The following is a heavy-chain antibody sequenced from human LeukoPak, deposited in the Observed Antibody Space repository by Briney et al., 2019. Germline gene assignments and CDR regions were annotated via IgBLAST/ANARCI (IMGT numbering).Heavy chain of an antibody. Sequence: SETLSLTCTVSGVSISSSNSYWSWIRQPAGKGLEWIGRIYTSGSTNYNPSLKSRVTISVDTSKNQFSLKLSSVTAADTAVYYCARGLLRYFDWLLSEFDYWGQGTLVTVSS. J-gene: IGHJ4*02. V-gene: IGHV4-61*02. CDR1: GVSISSSNSY. D-gene: IGHD3-9*01. CDR3: ARGLLRYFDWLLSEFDY. CDR2: IYTSGST.